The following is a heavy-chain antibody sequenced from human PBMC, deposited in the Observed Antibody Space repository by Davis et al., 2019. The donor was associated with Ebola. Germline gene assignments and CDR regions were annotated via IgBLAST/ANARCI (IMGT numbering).Heavy chain of an antibody. CDR2: INPNSGGT. CDR3: TTPGGQDSGYDVFDI. V-gene: IGHV1-2*06. CDR1: GYTFTGYY. Sequence: AASVKVSCKASGYTFTGYYLHWVRQAPGQGLEWMGRINPNSGGTNYAQKSQDRVTMTRDTSTSTVYMDLSSLRSEDTALYYCTTPGGQDSGYDVFDIWGQGTMVTVSS. J-gene: IGHJ3*02. D-gene: IGHD5-12*01.